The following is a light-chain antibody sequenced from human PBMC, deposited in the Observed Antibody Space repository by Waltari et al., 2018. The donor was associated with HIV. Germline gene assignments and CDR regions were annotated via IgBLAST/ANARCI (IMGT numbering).Light chain of an antibody. J-gene: IGKJ1*01. CDR1: QKISNY. Sequence: DIQMTQSPSSLSASVGDRVTITCRASQKISNYLHWYHQKPGKAPNLLIYAATSIQSGVPSRFSGSVSGTDFTLTITSLQPEDFGTYYCQQSYSPPWTFGQGTKVEIK. V-gene: IGKV1-39*01. CDR3: QQSYSPPWT. CDR2: AAT.